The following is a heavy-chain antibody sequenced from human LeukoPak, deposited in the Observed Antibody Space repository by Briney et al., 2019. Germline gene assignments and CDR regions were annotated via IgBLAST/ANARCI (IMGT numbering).Heavy chain of an antibody. CDR3: AKVQSRKATVFEYSSGWYSGFDY. D-gene: IGHD6-19*01. V-gene: IGHV3-23*01. CDR2: ISGSGGST. Sequence: GGSLRLSCAASGFTFSSYAMSWVRQAPGKGLKWVSAISGSGGSTDYADSVKGRFTISRDNSKNTLYLQMNSLRAEDTAVYYCAKVQSRKATVFEYSSGWYSGFDYWGQGTLVTVSS. CDR1: GFTFSSYA. J-gene: IGHJ4*02.